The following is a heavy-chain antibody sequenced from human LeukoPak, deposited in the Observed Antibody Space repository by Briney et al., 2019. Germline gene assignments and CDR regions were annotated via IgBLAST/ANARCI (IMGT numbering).Heavy chain of an antibody. J-gene: IGHJ4*02. CDR3: ARGRRDLTYLDY. Sequence: SETLSLTCTVSGYSISSGYYWSWTRQPAGKGLEWIGRIYTSGSTNYNPSLKSRVTMSVDTSKNQFSLKLSSVTAADTAVYYCARGRRDLTYLDYWGQGTLVTVSS. V-gene: IGHV4-4*07. CDR1: GYSISSGYY. CDR2: IYTSGST.